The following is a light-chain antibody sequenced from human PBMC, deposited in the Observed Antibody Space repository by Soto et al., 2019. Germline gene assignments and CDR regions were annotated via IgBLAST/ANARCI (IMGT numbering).Light chain of an antibody. CDR1: QSVSSSY. J-gene: IGKJ1*01. CDR2: VAS. V-gene: IGKV3-20*01. CDR3: QQYGSSPA. Sequence: EIVLTQSPGTLSLSPGERATLSCRASQSVSSSYLAWYQQKPGQAPRLLIYVASSRATGIPDRFSGSGSGADFTLTISRPEPEDYAVYYCQQYGSSPAFGQGTKVESK.